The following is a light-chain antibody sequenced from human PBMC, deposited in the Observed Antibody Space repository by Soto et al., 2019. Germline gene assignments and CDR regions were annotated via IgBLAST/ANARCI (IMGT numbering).Light chain of an antibody. CDR3: QSYDSSLSGPVVV. Sequence: QSVLTQPPSVSGAPGQRVTISCTGSSSNIGAGYDVHWYQQLPGTVPKLLIYGNSNRPSGVPDRFSGSKSGTSASLAITGLQAEDEADYYCQSYDSSLSGPVVVFGGGTKVTVL. CDR2: GNS. V-gene: IGLV1-40*01. CDR1: SSNIGAGYD. J-gene: IGLJ2*01.